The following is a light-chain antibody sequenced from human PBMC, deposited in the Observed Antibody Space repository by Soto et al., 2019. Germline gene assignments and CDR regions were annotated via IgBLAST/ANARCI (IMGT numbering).Light chain of an antibody. CDR1: QSVRDRY. V-gene: IGKV3-20*01. CDR2: DTS. Sequence: EIVLTQSPGTLSLSPGERATLSCRASQSVRDRYLAWYQQKPGQAPSLLIYDTSTRATGVPDRFSGSGSGTHVALTISRVEPEDFAIYFCQQYGSSPGTFGHGTKVEI. CDR3: QQYGSSPGT. J-gene: IGKJ1*01.